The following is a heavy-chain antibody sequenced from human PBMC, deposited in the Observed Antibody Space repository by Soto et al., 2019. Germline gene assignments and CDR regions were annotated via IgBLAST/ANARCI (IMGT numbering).Heavy chain of an antibody. Sequence: LETLSLTCTVSGGSSSSYYWIWIRQPPGKGLEWIGYIYYSGSTNYNPSLKSRVTISVDTSKNQFSLKLSSVTAADTAVYYCARGRNGMDVWGQGTTVTVSS. CDR2: IYYSGST. V-gene: IGHV4-59*01. CDR1: GGSSSSYY. CDR3: ARGRNGMDV. J-gene: IGHJ6*02.